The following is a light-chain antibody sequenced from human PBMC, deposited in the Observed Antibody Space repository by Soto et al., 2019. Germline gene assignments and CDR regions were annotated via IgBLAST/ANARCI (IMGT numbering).Light chain of an antibody. V-gene: IGKV2-28*01. J-gene: IGKJ2*01. CDR2: LAS. Sequence: DIVMTQSPLSLPVTPGEPASISCRSSQSLLHSNGYNYFDWYLQNPGQSPQLLIYLASNRAYGVPDRFSGSGSGTDFTLKISRVEAEDVGVYYCMQALQSPYTFGQGTKLEIK. CDR1: QSLLHSNGYNY. CDR3: MQALQSPYT.